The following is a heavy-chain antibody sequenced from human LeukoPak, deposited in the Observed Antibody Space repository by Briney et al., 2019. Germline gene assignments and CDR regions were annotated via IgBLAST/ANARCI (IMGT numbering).Heavy chain of an antibody. J-gene: IGHJ4*02. CDR3: AKGARTRGEDKNYDTSTYSPADY. D-gene: IGHD3-22*01. CDR1: GFTFNSYG. CDR2: ISYDGSNQ. Sequence: PGTSLRLSCAASGFTFNSYGMHWVRQAPGKGLEWVTAISYDGSNQLYADSVKGRFTISRDNSKNTVYLQMNSLTAEDTAVYYCAKGARTRGEDKNYDTSTYSPADYWGQGALVSVSS. V-gene: IGHV3-30*18.